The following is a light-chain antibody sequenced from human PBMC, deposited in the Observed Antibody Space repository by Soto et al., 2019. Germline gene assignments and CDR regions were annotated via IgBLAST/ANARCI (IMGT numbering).Light chain of an antibody. CDR1: QSISNY. CDR3: QQSYSTPYT. V-gene: IGKV1-39*01. Sequence: DIQMTQSPSSLSASVGDRVAITCRAGQSISNYLNWYQQKPGKAPKLLIYAASSLQNAVPSRFSGRASGTDFTLTISSLVPEDFATYFCQQSYSTPYTVGQGTKLEIK. J-gene: IGKJ2*01. CDR2: AAS.